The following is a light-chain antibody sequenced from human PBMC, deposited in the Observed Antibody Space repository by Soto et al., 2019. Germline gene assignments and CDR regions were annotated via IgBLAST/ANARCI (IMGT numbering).Light chain of an antibody. J-gene: IGLJ2*01. CDR2: NVS. CDR3: SSFTSSNTVL. Sequence: QSALTQPASVSGSPGQSITISCTGTSSDVGGYNYVSWYQQHPGKAPKLIIYNVSNRPSGVSNRFSGSKSGNTASLTISELQAEDEGHYYCSSFTSSNTVLFGGGTKLTVL. V-gene: IGLV2-14*01. CDR1: SSDVGGYNY.